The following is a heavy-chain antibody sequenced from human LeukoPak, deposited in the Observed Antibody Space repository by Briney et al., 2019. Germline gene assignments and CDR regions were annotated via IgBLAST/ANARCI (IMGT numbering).Heavy chain of an antibody. CDR1: GATFSSSA. V-gene: IGHV1-69*05. CDR2: VIPILGTT. Sequence: SVKVSCKASGATFSSSAISWVRRAPGQGLEWMGGVIPILGTTNYAQKFQDRVSITTDESTSTAYLELSSLRSVGTAVYYCARDDASATMGFDSWGQGTLVTVSS. D-gene: IGHD1-26*01. J-gene: IGHJ4*02. CDR3: ARDDASATMGFDS.